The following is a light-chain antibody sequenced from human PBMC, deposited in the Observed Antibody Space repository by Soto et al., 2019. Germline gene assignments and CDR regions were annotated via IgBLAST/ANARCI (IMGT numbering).Light chain of an antibody. J-gene: IGKJ5*01. Sequence: EIVLTQSPATLSVSPGESATLSCRASQSVSNNLAWYQQRPGQAPTLLIYGISKRATDIPDRFSGSGSGTEFTLTISSLQPEDFATYYCQQHGQWPITFGQGTRLEIK. CDR3: QQHGQWPIT. CDR1: QSVSNN. V-gene: IGKV3D-15*01. CDR2: GIS.